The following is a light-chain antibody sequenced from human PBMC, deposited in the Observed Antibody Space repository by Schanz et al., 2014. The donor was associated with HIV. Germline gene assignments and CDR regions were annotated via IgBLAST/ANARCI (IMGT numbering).Light chain of an antibody. CDR1: HSISTW. CDR3: QQYDTSSWT. CDR2: KAS. J-gene: IGKJ1*01. V-gene: IGKV1-5*03. Sequence: DIQMTQSPSTLSASVGDRVTITCRASHSISTWLAWYQQRPGKAPKLLIYKASRLHTGVPSRFSGSGSGTEFTLTISSLQPDDVATYYCQQYDTSSWTFGQGTKVEIK.